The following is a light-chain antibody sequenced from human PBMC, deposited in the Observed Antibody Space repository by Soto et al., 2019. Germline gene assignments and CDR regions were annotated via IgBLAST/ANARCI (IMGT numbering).Light chain of an antibody. V-gene: IGLV2-14*01. CDR3: SSYSSSSSLV. CDR1: SSDVGGYNY. J-gene: IGLJ2*01. Sequence: QSALTLPASVSGSPGQSITISCTGTSSDVGGYNYVSWYQQHPGKAPKLMIYDVSNRTSGVSNRVSGSKSGNTASLTISGVQAEDVADYYCSSYSSSSSLVFGGGTKLTVL. CDR2: DVS.